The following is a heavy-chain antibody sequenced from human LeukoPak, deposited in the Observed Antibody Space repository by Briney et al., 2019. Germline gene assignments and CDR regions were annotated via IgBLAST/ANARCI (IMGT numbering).Heavy chain of an antibody. CDR2: IYYGGST. CDR1: SGSIDSGRYY. J-gene: IGHJ4*02. Sequence: SQTLSLTCTVSSGSIDSGRYYWSWIRQPPGKGLEWIGYIYYGGSTDYSPSLKSRVTISVDTPKNQFSLKLSSVTAADTAVYYCARHDTVLQGGGYDYWGQGTLVTVSS. CDR3: ARHDTVLQGGGYDY. D-gene: IGHD3-16*01. V-gene: IGHV4-30-4*01.